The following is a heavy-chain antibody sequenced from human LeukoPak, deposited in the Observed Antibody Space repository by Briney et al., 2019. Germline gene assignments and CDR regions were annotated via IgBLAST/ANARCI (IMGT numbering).Heavy chain of an antibody. CDR3: ARHHFAGGTDF. CDR2: IFPVDSDT. V-gene: IGHV5-51*01. CDR1: GXTLINYC. D-gene: IGHD2-15*01. Sequence: GESLKISFKASGXTLINYCIAWVRQMPGKGLEWMGNIFPVDSDTRYSPSFQGQVSISVDKSINTAYLQWSSLKASDTAIYYCARHHFAGGTDFWGQGTLVTVSS. J-gene: IGHJ4*02.